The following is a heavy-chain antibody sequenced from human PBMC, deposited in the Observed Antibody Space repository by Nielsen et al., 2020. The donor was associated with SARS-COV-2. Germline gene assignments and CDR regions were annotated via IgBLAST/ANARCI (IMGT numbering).Heavy chain of an antibody. V-gene: IGHV4-39*01. CDR1: GGSISSSSYY. Sequence: SETLSLTCTVSGGSISSSSYYWGWIRQPPGKGLEWIGEINHSGSTNYNPSLKSRVTISVDTSKNQFSLKLSSVTAADTALYFCARCGTTGSQGGGDVWGQGTTVTVSS. D-gene: IGHD1-1*01. J-gene: IGHJ6*02. CDR3: ARCGTTGSQGGGDV. CDR2: INHSGST.